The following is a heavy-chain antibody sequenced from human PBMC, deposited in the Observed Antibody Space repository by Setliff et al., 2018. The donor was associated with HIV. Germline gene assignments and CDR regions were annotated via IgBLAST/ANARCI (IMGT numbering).Heavy chain of an antibody. V-gene: IGHV1-8*02. CDR1: GYTFTNYD. J-gene: IGHJ4*02. Sequence: ASVKVSCKASGYTFTNYDINWVRQSPGQGLEWLGWMNPNSGRAGSAQMFQGRLTMTRDTSTSTAYMELSSLTSDDPVIYYCARGRLSWSPDFWGQGTLVTVSS. CDR3: ARGRLSWSPDF. CDR2: MNPNSGRA.